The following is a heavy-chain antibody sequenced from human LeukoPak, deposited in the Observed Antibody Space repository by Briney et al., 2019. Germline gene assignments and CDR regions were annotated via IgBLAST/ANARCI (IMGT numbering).Heavy chain of an antibody. CDR1: GGSVSSGSYY. J-gene: IGHJ4*02. CDR2: ISVDSGLT. Sequence: PSETLSLTCTVSGGSVSSGSYYWSWVRQAPGQGLEWVSAISVDSGLTNYADSVKGRFTISRDNSKNTLFLLMNSLRAEDTAVYYCAKLGQLATEVVYWGQGTLVTVSS. V-gene: IGHV3-23*01. CDR3: AKLGQLATEVVY. D-gene: IGHD6-13*01.